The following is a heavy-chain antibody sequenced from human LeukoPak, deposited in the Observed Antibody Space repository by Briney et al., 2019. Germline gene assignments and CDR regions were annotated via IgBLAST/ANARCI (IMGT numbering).Heavy chain of an antibody. Sequence: SDTLSLTCGVSGYSISSNYYWVWIRQPPGKGLEWIGHVYHSSYTYQNPSLKSRVTISVDTSKNQFSLKVTSVTAADTAVYYCARALRRGTPVTFFDSWGRGTLVTVSS. CDR1: GYSISSNYY. CDR2: VYHSSYT. D-gene: IGHD4-17*01. V-gene: IGHV4-38-2*01. CDR3: ARALRRGTPVTFFDS. J-gene: IGHJ4*02.